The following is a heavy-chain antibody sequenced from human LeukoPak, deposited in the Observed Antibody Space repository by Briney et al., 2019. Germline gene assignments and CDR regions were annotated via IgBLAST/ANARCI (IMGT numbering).Heavy chain of an antibody. CDR1: GYTFTSYG. V-gene: IGHV1-18*01. CDR2: ISAYNGNT. Sequence: ASVKVSCKASGYTFTSYGISWVRQAPGQGLEWTGWISAYNGNTNYAQKLQGRVTMTTDTSTSTAYMELRSLRSDDTAVYYCARGPLDDIAAAGTDWFDPWGQGTLVTVSS. CDR3: ARGPLDDIAAAGTDWFDP. J-gene: IGHJ5*02. D-gene: IGHD6-13*01.